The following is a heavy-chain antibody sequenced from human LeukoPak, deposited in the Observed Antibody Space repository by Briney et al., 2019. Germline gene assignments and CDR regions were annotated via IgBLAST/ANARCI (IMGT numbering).Heavy chain of an antibody. CDR3: ARFYSNVDC. D-gene: IGHD4-11*01. J-gene: IGHJ4*02. CDR1: GDSISIGSYY. Sequence: SPSLSLTCTVSGDSISIGSYYWSWLRQPAGKGLEWIGRIYTSESTNSNPSLKSRVTISPDTSKNQFSLKLSAVTAADTAVYYCARFYSNVDCWGQGILVTVSS. V-gene: IGHV4-61*02. CDR2: IYTSEST.